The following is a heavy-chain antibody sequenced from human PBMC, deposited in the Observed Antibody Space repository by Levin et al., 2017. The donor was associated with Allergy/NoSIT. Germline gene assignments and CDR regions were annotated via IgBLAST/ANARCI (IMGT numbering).Heavy chain of an antibody. V-gene: IGHV4-39*01. CDR1: GGSISRSSYY. J-gene: IGHJ1*01. D-gene: IGHD2-15*01. CDR2: MYYSGTT. Sequence: SETLSLTCAVSGGSISRSSYYWGWIRQPPGKGLEWIVSMYYSGTTYYNPSLKSRVTISVDTSKNQFSLKLSSVTAADTAVYYCARTSTYCSGGSCYFQYWGQGTLVTVSS. CDR3: ARTSTYCSGGSCYFQY.